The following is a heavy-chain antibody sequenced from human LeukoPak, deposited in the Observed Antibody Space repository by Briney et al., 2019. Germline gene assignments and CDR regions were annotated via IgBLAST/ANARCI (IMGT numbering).Heavy chain of an antibody. CDR2: IYYSGST. J-gene: IGHJ5*02. CDR3: ARLNKPGWFDP. Sequence: SETLSLTCTVSGYSISSGYYWGWIRQPPGKGLEWIGNIYYSGSTYYNPSLKSRLTISVDTSKNQFSLKLTSVTAADTAVYYCARLNKPGWFDPWGQGTLVTVSS. CDR1: GYSISSGYY. V-gene: IGHV4-38-2*02. D-gene: IGHD1-14*01.